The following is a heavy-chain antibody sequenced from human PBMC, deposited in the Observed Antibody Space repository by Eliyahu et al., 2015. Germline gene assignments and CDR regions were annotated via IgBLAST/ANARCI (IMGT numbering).Heavy chain of an antibody. CDR3: ARLGARGDCLD. J-gene: IGHJ4*02. V-gene: IGHV3-21*01. Sequence: EVQLVESGGGLVKPGGSLRLSCAXSXXTFSSYSMNWVRQAPGKGLEWVSSISSSSSYIYYADSVKGRFTISRDNAKNSLYLQMNSLRAEDTAVYYCARLGARGDCLDWGQGTLVTVSS. CDR1: XXTFSSYS. CDR2: ISSSSSYI. D-gene: IGHD2-21*01.